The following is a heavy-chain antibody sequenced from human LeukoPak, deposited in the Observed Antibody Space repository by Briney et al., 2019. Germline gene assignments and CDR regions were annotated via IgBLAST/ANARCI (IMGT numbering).Heavy chain of an antibody. CDR3: AKDSIVGATIIDY. CDR2: ISGSGGST. Sequence: GGSLRLSCAASGFTVSSNYMSWVRQAPGKGLEWGSAISGSGGSTYYADSVKGRFTISRDNSKNTLYLQMNSLRAEDTAVYYCAKDSIVGATIIDYWGQGTLVTVSS. D-gene: IGHD1-26*01. J-gene: IGHJ4*02. V-gene: IGHV3-23*01. CDR1: GFTVSSNY.